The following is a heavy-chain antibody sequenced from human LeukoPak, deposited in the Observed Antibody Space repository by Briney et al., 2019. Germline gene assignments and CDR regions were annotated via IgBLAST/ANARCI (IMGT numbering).Heavy chain of an antibody. CDR3: AKEWGMAAAGRVSFQH. V-gene: IGHV3-30*04. D-gene: IGHD6-13*01. Sequence: TGGSLRLSCAASGVTFSRFTMHWVRQAPGKGLEWVAVISYDESNKYYADSVKGRFTISRDNSKNTLYLQMNSLRSEDTAVYYCAKEWGMAAAGRVSFQHWGQGTLVTVSS. CDR2: ISYDESNK. J-gene: IGHJ1*01. CDR1: GVTFSRFT.